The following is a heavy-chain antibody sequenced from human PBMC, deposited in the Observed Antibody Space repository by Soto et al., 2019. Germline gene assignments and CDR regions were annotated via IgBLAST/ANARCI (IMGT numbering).Heavy chain of an antibody. CDR2: INHSGST. Sequence: SETLSLTCAVYGGSFSGYYWSWIRQPPGKGLEWIGEINHSGSTNYNPSLKSRVTISVDTSKNQFSLKLSSVTAADTAVYYCARDVYGSSTSGYYYYAMDVWGQGTTVTVSS. D-gene: IGHD2-2*01. V-gene: IGHV4-34*01. CDR3: ARDVYGSSTSGYYYYAMDV. CDR1: GGSFSGYY. J-gene: IGHJ6*02.